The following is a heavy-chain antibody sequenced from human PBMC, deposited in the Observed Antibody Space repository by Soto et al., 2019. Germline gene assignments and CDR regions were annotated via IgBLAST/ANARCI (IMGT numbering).Heavy chain of an antibody. Sequence: PGGSLRLSCAASGFTFSSYGMHWVRQAPGKGLEWVAVIWYDGSNKYYADSVKGRFTISRDNSKNTLYLQMNSLRAEDTAVYYCARGSPTVTTYYFDYWGQGTLVTVSS. J-gene: IGHJ4*02. V-gene: IGHV3-33*01. CDR2: IWYDGSNK. CDR3: ARGSPTVTTYYFDY. CDR1: GFTFSSYG. D-gene: IGHD4-17*01.